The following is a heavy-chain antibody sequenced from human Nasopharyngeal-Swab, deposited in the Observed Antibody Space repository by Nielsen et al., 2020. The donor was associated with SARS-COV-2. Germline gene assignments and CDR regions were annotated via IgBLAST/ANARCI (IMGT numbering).Heavy chain of an antibody. CDR3: AMLKNYGSGSYYEKYYYYGMDV. Sequence: GESLKISCKGSGYSFASYWIGWVRQMPGKGPEWMGIIYPGDSDTRYSPSFQGQVTISADKSISTAYLQWSSLKASDTAMYYCAMLKNYGSGSYYEKYYYYGMDVWGQGTTVTVSS. D-gene: IGHD3-10*01. CDR1: GYSFASYW. CDR2: IYPGDSDT. V-gene: IGHV5-51*01. J-gene: IGHJ6*02.